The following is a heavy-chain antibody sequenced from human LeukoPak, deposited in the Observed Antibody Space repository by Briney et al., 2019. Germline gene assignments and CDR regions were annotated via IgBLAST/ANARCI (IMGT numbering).Heavy chain of an antibody. Sequence: GGSLRLSCAASGYTFSTYAMNWVRQAPAKGLEWVSTIGGGGPTTDYADSVKDRFTISRDNSKNTLYLQMNSLRAEDTAVYFCARGFLGGTDQYFDSWGQGTLVTVSS. CDR3: ARGFLGGTDQYFDS. CDR1: GYTFSTYA. J-gene: IGHJ4*02. D-gene: IGHD6-19*01. V-gene: IGHV3-23*01. CDR2: IGGGGPTT.